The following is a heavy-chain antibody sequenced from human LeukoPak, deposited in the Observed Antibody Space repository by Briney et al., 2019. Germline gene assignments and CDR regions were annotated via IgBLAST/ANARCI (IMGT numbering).Heavy chain of an antibody. J-gene: IGHJ5*02. CDR1: GFTFSSYG. D-gene: IGHD6-6*01. CDR3: ARDSDSSSMFDP. CDR2: ISYDGSNK. V-gene: IGHV3-30*03. Sequence: GRSLRLSCAASGFTFSSYGMHWVRQAPGKGLEWVAVISYDGSNKYYADSVKGRFTISRDNAKNSLYLQMNSLRAEDTAVYYCARDSDSSSMFDPWGQGTLATVSS.